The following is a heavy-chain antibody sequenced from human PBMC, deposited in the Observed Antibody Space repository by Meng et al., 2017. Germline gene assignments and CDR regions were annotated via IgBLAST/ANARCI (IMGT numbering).Heavy chain of an antibody. CDR1: GVNLSCSA. CDR3: SRLETTAFDY. Sequence: VDAGVVFLPAGGCLNISCVVYGVNLSCSAMEWVRQSYGKGLEWVGSIRSKANNYATAYAASVIGRFTISRDDSKNTAYLQMNSLKTEDTAVYYCSRLETTAFDYWGQGILVTVSS. V-gene: IGHV3-73*02. D-gene: IGHD4-17*01. CDR2: IRSKANNYAT. J-gene: IGHJ4*02.